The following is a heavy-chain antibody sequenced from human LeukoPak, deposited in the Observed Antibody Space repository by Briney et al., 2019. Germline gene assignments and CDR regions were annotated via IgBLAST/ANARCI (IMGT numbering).Heavy chain of an antibody. CDR3: ARGRGRGNYDILTGHFDY. CDR2: INPSGGST. CDR1: GYTFTSYY. V-gene: IGHV1-46*01. Sequence: ASVKVSCKASGYTFTSYYMHWVRQAPGQGLEWMGIINPSGGSTSYAQKFQGRVTMTRDTSTSTVYMELSSLRSEDTAVYYCARGRGRGNYDILTGHFDYWGQGTLVTVSS. J-gene: IGHJ4*02. D-gene: IGHD3-9*01.